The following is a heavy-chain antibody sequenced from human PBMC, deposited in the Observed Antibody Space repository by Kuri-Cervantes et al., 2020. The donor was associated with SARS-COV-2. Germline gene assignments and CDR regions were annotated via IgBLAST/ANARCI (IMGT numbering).Heavy chain of an antibody. D-gene: IGHD2-15*01. Sequence: GSLRLSCTVSGGSISSHYWSWIRQPPGKGLEWIGYIYYSGSTNYNLSLKSRVTISVDTSKNQFSLKLSSVTAADTAVYYCARDIIVVMSDAGEPSGDAFDIWGQGTMVTVSS. CDR1: GGSISSHY. J-gene: IGHJ3*02. CDR3: ARDIIVVMSDAGEPSGDAFDI. V-gene: IGHV4-59*11. CDR2: IYYSGST.